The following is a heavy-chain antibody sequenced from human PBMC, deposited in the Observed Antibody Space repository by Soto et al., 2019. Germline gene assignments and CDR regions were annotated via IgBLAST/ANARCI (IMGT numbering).Heavy chain of an antibody. CDR3: AKDHEVKLWGPFDY. CDR2: ISYDGSNK. J-gene: IGHJ4*02. CDR1: GFTFSSYG. V-gene: IGHV3-30*18. Sequence: QVQLVESGGGVVQPGRSLRLSCAASGFTFSSYGMHWVRQAPGKGLEWVAVISYDGSNKYYADSVTGRFTISRDNSKNTLYLQMNSLRAEDTAVYYCAKDHEVKLWGPFDYGGQGTLVTVSS. D-gene: IGHD5-18*01.